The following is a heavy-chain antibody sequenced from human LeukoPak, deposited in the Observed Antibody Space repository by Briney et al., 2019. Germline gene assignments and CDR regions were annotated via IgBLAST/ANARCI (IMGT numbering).Heavy chain of an antibody. CDR1: RFSCSAYP. CDR2: ISASGDVT. Sequence: PGGSLRLSCEASRFSCSAYPMGWVRRAPGKGLEWVSGISASGDVTFHADPVKGRFTISRDNSKNTLYLQMNSLRAEDTAEYYCAKSLLTTASGTGRAFDIWGQGTMVTVSA. J-gene: IGHJ3*02. V-gene: IGHV3-23*01. CDR3: AKSLLTTASGTGRAFDI. D-gene: IGHD1-26*01.